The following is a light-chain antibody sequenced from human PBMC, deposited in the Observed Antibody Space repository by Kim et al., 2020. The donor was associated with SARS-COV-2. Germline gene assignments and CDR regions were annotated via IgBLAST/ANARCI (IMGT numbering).Light chain of an antibody. V-gene: IGLV3-21*04. CDR3: QVWDSSSDHRVV. CDR2: YDS. J-gene: IGLJ2*01. Sequence: PGKTAGVSGGGDGIGSKSVHWYQQRSGQAPVLVIYYDSDRPSGIPERFSGSNSGNTATLTISRVEAGDEADYYCQVWDSSSDHRVVFGGGTQLTVL. CDR1: GIGSKS.